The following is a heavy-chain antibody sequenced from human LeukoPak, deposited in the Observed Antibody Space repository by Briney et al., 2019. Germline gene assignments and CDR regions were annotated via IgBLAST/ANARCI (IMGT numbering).Heavy chain of an antibody. CDR2: ISWNGGNI. J-gene: IGHJ5*02. V-gene: IGHV3-9*03. D-gene: IGHD6-19*01. CDR3: AKGGIAVAGTWFDP. CDR1: GFTFDDYA. Sequence: QPGGSLRLSCAASGFTFDDYAMHWVRQAPGKGVEWGSGISWNGGNIGYADSVKGRFIISRDNARNSLYLQMNSLRAEDMALYYCAKGGIAVAGTWFDPWGQGTLVTVSS.